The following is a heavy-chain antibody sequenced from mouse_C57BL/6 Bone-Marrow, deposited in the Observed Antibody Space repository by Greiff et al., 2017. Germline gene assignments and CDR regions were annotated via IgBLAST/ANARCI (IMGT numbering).Heavy chain of an antibody. CDR3: ARGYDDVYYAMDY. J-gene: IGHJ4*01. V-gene: IGHV14-3*02. CDR2: IDPANGNT. CDR1: GFNIKDTY. D-gene: IGHD2-14*01. Sequence: VQLQQSGAELVKPGASVTLSCTASGFNIKDTYMHWVQQRPDQGLEWIGRIDPANGNTKYDPKFQGKATLTADTASNTAYLQLSSLTSEDTAVYYCARGYDDVYYAMDYWGQGTSVTVSS.